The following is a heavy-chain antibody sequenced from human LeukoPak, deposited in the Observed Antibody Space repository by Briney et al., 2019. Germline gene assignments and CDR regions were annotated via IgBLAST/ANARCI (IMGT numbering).Heavy chain of an antibody. V-gene: IGHV4-39*01. CDR2: IYYSGST. CDR3: ARLSSGSFDY. CDR1: GGSISSSSYY. D-gene: IGHD6-19*01. J-gene: IGHJ4*02. Sequence: SETLSLTCTVSGGSISSSSYYWGWIRQPPEKGLEWIGSIYYSGSTYYNPSLKSRVTISVDTSKNQFSLKLSSAAAADTAVYYCARLSSGSFDYWGQGTLVTVSS.